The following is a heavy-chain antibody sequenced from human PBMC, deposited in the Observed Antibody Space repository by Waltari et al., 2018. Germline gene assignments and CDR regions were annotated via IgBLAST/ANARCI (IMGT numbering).Heavy chain of an antibody. CDR1: GVTLTGYY. Sequence: QVQLKQWGTGLLRPSETLSLKCAVYGVTLTGYYWTWVRQSPGKGLGWIGEIDHRGVTNINRSLMSRVFMSVDTSDKQLSLNLRSVTAADTAVYYCARHQRRGLRGLDVWGQGTQVAVSS. D-gene: IGHD1-26*01. V-gene: IGHV4-34*02. CDR3: ARHQRRGLRGLDV. CDR2: IDHRGVT. J-gene: IGHJ4*02.